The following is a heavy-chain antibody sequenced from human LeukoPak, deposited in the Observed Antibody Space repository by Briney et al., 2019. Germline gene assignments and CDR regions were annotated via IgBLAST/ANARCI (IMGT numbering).Heavy chain of an antibody. CDR3: ARADGYDQGDY. V-gene: IGHV3-21*01. D-gene: IGHD5-12*01. Sequence: GGSLRLSCAASGFTFSSYSMNWVRQAPGKGLEWVSSISSSSGYIYYADSVKGRFTISRDNAKNSLYLQTNSLRAEDTAVYYCARADGYDQGDYWGQGTLVTASS. CDR2: ISSSSGYI. CDR1: GFTFSSYS. J-gene: IGHJ4*02.